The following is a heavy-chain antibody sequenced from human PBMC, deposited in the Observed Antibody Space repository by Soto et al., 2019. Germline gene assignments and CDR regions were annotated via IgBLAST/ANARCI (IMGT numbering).Heavy chain of an antibody. J-gene: IGHJ4*01. CDR1: GFTFQNYV. Sequence: GGSLRLSCSASGFTFQNYVIHWVRQAPGKGLEYVSAIGAKGDATYADSVKGRFSISRDNSKNTLYLQMDSLRPEDTAVYYCAKEITVAGDFDYWGHGTLVTVSS. V-gene: IGHV3-64*04. CDR3: AKEITVAGDFDY. CDR2: IGAKGDAT. D-gene: IGHD6-19*01.